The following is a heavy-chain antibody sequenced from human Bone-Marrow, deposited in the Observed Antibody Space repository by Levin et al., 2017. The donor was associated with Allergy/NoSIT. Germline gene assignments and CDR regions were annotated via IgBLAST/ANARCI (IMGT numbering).Heavy chain of an antibody. CDR2: ISYDGSNK. J-gene: IGHJ6*02. V-gene: IGHV3-30-3*01. Sequence: GGSLRLSCAASGFTFSSYAMHWVRQAPGKGLEWVAVISYDGSNKYYADSVKGRFTISRDNSKNTLYLQMNSLRAEDTAVYYCARDYPQQQLYGMDVWGQGTTVTVSS. CDR3: ARDYPQQQLYGMDV. CDR1: GFTFSSYA. D-gene: IGHD6-13*01.